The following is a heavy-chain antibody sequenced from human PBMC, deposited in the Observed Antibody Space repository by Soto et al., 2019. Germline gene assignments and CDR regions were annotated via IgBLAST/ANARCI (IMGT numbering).Heavy chain of an antibody. V-gene: IGHV5-51*01. CDR1: GFSFASSW. CDR2: IYPGDSDT. CDR3: ARTRAPGRYYYGMDV. J-gene: IGHJ6*02. D-gene: IGHD2-15*01. Sequence: GESLKISCKDSGFSFASSWIGWVRQMPGKGLEWMGVIYPGDSDTRYSPSFQGQVTISADKSISTAYLQWSSLKASDTAMYYCARTRAPGRYYYGMDVWGQGTTVTSP.